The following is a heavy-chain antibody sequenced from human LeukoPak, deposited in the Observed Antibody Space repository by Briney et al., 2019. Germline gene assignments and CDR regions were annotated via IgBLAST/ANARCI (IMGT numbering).Heavy chain of an antibody. J-gene: IGHJ6*03. V-gene: IGHV4-39*01. CDR2: LTYSGNT. CDR1: GDSIYITTYY. CDR3: AKSIHSISSSGLYYYYKDV. D-gene: IGHD3-3*02. Sequence: PSETLSLTCTVSGDSIYITTYYWGWIRQPPGKGLEWIGSLTYSGNTYYNPSLERRVTISVDTSKNQFSPKLTSVTAADPAVHYCAKSIHSISSSGLYYYYKDVWGKGTSVTVSS.